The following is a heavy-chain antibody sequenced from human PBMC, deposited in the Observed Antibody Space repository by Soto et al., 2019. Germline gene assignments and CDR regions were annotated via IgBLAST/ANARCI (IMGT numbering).Heavy chain of an antibody. CDR3: ARGGHVVVVTAALDY. J-gene: IGHJ4*02. CDR2: VNPSGDHT. CDR1: GDTFTDYY. V-gene: IGHV1-46*01. D-gene: IGHD2-21*02. Sequence: QVQLVQSGAEVKKPGASVKVSCKASGDTFTDYYIHWVRQAPGQGLEWRGTVNPSGDHTTYAQHFVGRTAMTGDTTTSTVYMELTSLTSDDTAVYYCARGGHVVVVTAALDYWGQGTLVTVSS.